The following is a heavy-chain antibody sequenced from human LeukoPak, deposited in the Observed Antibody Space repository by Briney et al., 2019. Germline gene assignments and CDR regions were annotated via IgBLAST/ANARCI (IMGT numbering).Heavy chain of an antibody. CDR3: ARGIAVAPRDYYYGMDV. Sequence: GASVKVSCKASGGTFSSYAISWVRQAPGQGLEWMGGIIPIFGTANYAQKFQGRVTITADKSTSTAYMELSSLRSEDTAVYYCARGIAVAPRDYYYGMDVWGKGTTATVSS. V-gene: IGHV1-69*06. D-gene: IGHD6-19*01. J-gene: IGHJ6*04. CDR1: GGTFSSYA. CDR2: IIPIFGTA.